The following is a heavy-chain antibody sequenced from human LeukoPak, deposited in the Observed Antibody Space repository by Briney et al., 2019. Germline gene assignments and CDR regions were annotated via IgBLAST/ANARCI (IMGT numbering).Heavy chain of an antibody. D-gene: IGHD3-9*01. J-gene: IGHJ4*02. CDR3: ARADYDILTGYPDY. CDR1: GFTFSNYG. CDR2: LQKDGSDI. Sequence: GGSLRLSCAASGFTFSNYGMHWVRQAPDKGLEWVAFLQKDGSDIHYADSVEGRFTISRDNSKNTLYLQMNSLRAEDTAVYYCARADYDILTGYPDYWGQGTLVTVSS. V-gene: IGHV3-30*02.